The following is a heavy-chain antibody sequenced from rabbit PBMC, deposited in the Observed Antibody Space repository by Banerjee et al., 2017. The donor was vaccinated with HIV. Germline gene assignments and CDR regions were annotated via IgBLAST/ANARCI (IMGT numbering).Heavy chain of an antibody. J-gene: IGHJ4*01. D-gene: IGHD6-1*01. V-gene: IGHV1S40*01. CDR3: AREPWYFGDGGYALNL. CDR2: INTGSGST. CDR1: GIDFSSYYY. Sequence: QSLEESGGDLVKPGASLTLTCTASGIDFSSYYYMCWVRQAPGKGLEWIGCINTGSGSTYYASWAKGRFTISKASSTTVTLQLNSLTAADTATYFCAREPWYFGDGGYALNLWGPGTLVTVS.